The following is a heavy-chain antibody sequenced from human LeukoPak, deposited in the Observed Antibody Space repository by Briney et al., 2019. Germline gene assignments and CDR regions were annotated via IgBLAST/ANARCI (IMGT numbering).Heavy chain of an antibody. J-gene: IGHJ4*02. CDR2: IYTSGST. Sequence: PSGTLSLTCAVSGGSISNGSYYRSWIRQPAGKGLEWLGRIYTSGSTNYNPSLKSRVTISVDTSKNQFSLKLSSVTAADTAVYYCARYSSGSYYMIFDYWGQGTLVTVSS. V-gene: IGHV4-61*02. CDR1: GGSISNGSYY. CDR3: ARYSSGSYYMIFDY. D-gene: IGHD3-10*01.